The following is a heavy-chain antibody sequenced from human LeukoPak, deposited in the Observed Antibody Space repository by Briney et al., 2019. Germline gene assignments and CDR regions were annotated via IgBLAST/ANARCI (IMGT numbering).Heavy chain of an antibody. Sequence: GGSLRLSCAASGFTFSRSAMTWVRQGPGTGLEFVASIIYSGGATYYADSVKGRFTISRDNSKNTLYLQMNNVRAEDTAIYYCAKREYDSSAYPMYPIDYWGQGTLVIVSA. D-gene: IGHD3-22*01. J-gene: IGHJ4*02. CDR1: GFTFSRSA. CDR3: AKREYDSSAYPMYPIDY. V-gene: IGHV3-23*01. CDR2: IIYSGGAT.